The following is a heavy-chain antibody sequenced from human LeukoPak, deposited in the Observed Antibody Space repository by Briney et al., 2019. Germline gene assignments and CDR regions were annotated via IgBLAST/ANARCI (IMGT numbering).Heavy chain of an antibody. CDR2: FYGGGDT. CDR3: AREGSALGYIDC. J-gene: IGHJ4*02. D-gene: IGHD3-16*01. V-gene: IGHV3-66*01. Sequence: PGGSLRLSCAASGFSVRDYRMSWVRQAPGKGPEWVSVFYGGGDTSYADSVRGRFAISRDTSTNTLYLQMNSLRDEDTAVYYCAREGSALGYIDCWGQGTLVTVSS. CDR1: GFSVRDYR.